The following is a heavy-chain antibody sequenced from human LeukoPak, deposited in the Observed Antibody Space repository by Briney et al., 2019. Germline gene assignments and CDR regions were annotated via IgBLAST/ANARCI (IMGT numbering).Heavy chain of an antibody. J-gene: IGHJ4*02. CDR3: ARGIWNYVAGY. V-gene: IGHV3-7*01. CDR1: GFTFSSYW. Sequence: PGGSLRLSCAASGFTFSSYWMGWVRQAPGKGLEWVANIKQDGSEKYYVDSVKGRFTISRDNAKNSLYLQMNSLRAEDTAVYYCARGIWNYVAGYWGQGTLVTVSS. D-gene: IGHD1-7*01. CDR2: IKQDGSEK.